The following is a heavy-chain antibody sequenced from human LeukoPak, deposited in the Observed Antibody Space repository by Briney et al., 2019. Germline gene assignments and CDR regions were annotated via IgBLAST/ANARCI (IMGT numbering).Heavy chain of an antibody. J-gene: IGHJ4*02. CDR1: GFTFSSYG. CDR2: ISYDGSNE. CDR3: ATPIVGAYIDY. D-gene: IGHD1-26*01. V-gene: IGHV3-30*03. Sequence: GGSLRLSCAASGFTFSSYGMHWVRQAPGKGLEWVAVISYDGSNEYYADSVKGRFTISRDNSKNTLYLQMNSLRAEDTAVYYCATPIVGAYIDYWGQGTLVTVSS.